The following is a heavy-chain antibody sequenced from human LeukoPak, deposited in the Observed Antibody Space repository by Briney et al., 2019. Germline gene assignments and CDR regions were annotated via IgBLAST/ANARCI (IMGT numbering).Heavy chain of an antibody. CDR1: GGSISSYC. Sequence: PSETLSLTCSVSGGSISSYCWSWIRQPPGKGLEWIGYIYYTGATDYNPSLESRVTISIDRSKRQLSLELRSVTAADTAVYYCARDRRESSKANDAFDIWGQGTMVTVSP. J-gene: IGHJ3*02. V-gene: IGHV4-59*01. CDR2: IYYTGAT. CDR3: ARDRRESSKANDAFDI. D-gene: IGHD4-11*01.